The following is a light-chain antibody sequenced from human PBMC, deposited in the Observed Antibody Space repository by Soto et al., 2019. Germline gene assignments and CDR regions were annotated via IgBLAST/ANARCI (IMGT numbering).Light chain of an antibody. J-gene: IGKJ1*01. CDR2: GVS. CDR3: QQYGSSPRT. V-gene: IGKV3-20*01. Sequence: EIVLTQSPGTLSLSPGERATLSCRASQSVSSSYLAWYQQKPGQAPRLLTYGVSSRAAGIPDRFSGSGSGPDCTLTISRLEPEDFTVYYCQQYGSSPRTFGQGTKVEIK. CDR1: QSVSSSY.